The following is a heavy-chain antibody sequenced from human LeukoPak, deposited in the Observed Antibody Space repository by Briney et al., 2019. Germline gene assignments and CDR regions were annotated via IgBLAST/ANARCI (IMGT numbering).Heavy chain of an antibody. Sequence: GGSLLLSCAASGFTVSSNYMSWVRPAPGKGLEWVSVIYSGGSTYYADSVKGRFTISRDNSKNTLYLQMNSLRAEDTAVYYCARVGLIAIRAFDIWGQGTMVTVSS. D-gene: IGHD5-12*01. J-gene: IGHJ3*02. CDR2: IYSGGST. CDR1: GFTVSSNY. CDR3: ARVGLIAIRAFDI. V-gene: IGHV3-66*02.